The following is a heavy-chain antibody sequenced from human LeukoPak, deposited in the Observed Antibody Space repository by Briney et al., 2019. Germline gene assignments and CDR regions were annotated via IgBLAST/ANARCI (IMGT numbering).Heavy chain of an antibody. V-gene: IGHV1-18*01. J-gene: IGHJ4*02. CDR1: GYTFTNYV. CDR3: ERTGPNIVLVPVPAHY. CDR2: ISAYNGDT. Sequence: ASVKVSCKTSGYTFTNYVITWVRQAPGQGLEWMGWISAYNGDTHHAQKLQDRVSMTTDTITSTAYMEVRSLTFDDTAVYYCERTGPNIVLVPVPAHYWGPGTLVTVSS. D-gene: IGHD2-2*01.